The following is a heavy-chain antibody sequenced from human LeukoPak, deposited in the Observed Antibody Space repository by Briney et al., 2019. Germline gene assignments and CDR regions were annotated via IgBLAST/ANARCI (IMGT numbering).Heavy chain of an antibody. Sequence: GGSLRLSCAASGFTFSSYGMHWVRQAPGKGLEWVSAISGSGGSTYYADSVKGRFTISRDNSKNTLYLQMNSLRAEDTAVYYCAKDEARVWFGESPPGYWGQGTLVTVSS. CDR3: AKDEARVWFGESPPGY. CDR2: ISGSGGST. CDR1: GFTFSSYG. V-gene: IGHV3-23*01. J-gene: IGHJ4*02. D-gene: IGHD3-10*01.